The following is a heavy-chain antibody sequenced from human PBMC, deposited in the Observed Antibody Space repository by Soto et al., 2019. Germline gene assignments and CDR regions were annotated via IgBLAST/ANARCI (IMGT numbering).Heavy chain of an antibody. CDR2: MSHSGGS. D-gene: IGHD1-26*01. J-gene: IGHJ3*01. CDR3: ARLEWESAATDVDVFDF. CDR1: GGSVSSGTYH. Sequence: SETLSLTCAVYGGSVSSGTYHWSWIRQPPGKGLEGIGEMSHSGGSHFNPSLKSRVTISVDTSKNQFSLKMTSVTAADTALHSCARLEWESAATDVDVFDFRGPGT. V-gene: IGHV4-61*01.